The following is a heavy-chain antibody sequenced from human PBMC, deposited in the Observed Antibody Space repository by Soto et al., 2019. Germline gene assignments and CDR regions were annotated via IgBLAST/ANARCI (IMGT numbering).Heavy chain of an antibody. Sequence: ASVKVSCKASGYTFTSYAMHWVRQAPGQRLEWMGWINAGNGNTKYSQKFQGRVTITRDSSASTAYMELSSLRSEDTAVYYCARASSRFLDFPHHWFEPWGQGTLVTVSS. V-gene: IGHV1-3*01. J-gene: IGHJ5*02. CDR1: GYTFTSYA. CDR2: INAGNGNT. CDR3: ARASSRFLDFPHHWFEP. D-gene: IGHD3-3*01.